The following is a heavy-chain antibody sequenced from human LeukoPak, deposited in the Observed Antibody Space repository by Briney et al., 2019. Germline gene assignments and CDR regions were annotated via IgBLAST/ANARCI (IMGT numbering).Heavy chain of an antibody. V-gene: IGHV3-13*01. D-gene: IGHD6-19*01. J-gene: IGHJ6*02. CDR3: VRAPPYSSASWGYYGMDV. CDR2: IGTRGDT. CDR1: GLTLSRYD. Sequence: GGSLRLSCAASGLTLSRYDMHWVRQATGEGLEWVSAIGTRGDTYYAGSVKGRFAMSRENAKNSLYLQMNSLSAGDTAVYYCVRAPPYSSASWGYYGMDVWGQGTTVTVSS.